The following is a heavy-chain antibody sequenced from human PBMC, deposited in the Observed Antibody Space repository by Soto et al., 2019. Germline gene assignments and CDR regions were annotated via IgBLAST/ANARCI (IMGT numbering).Heavy chain of an antibody. D-gene: IGHD2-15*01. CDR2: IYSCGST. J-gene: IGHJ6*02. V-gene: IGHV3-66*03. CDR3: ARASGGSCYSDYYYYYGMDV. Sequence: PGGSLRLSCAASGFTVSSNYMSWVRQAPGKGLEWVSVIYSCGSTYYADSVKGRFTTSRDNSKNTLYLQMNSLRAEDTAVYYCARASGGSCYSDYYYYYGMDVWGQGTTVTVSS. CDR1: GFTVSSNY.